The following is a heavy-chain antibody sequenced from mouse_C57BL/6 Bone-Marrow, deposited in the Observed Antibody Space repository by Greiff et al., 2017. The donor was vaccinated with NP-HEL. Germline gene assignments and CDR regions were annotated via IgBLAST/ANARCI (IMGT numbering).Heavy chain of an antibody. V-gene: IGHV1-59*01. Sequence: QVQLQQPGAELVRPGPSVKLSCKASGYTFTSYWMHWVKQRPGQGLEWIGVIDPSDSYTNYNQKFKSKATLTVDTSSSTAYMQLSSLTSEDSAVYYCARDYSNYPDYFDYWGQGTTLTVSS. D-gene: IGHD2-5*01. CDR3: ARDYSNYPDYFDY. J-gene: IGHJ2*01. CDR2: IDPSDSYT. CDR1: GYTFTSYW.